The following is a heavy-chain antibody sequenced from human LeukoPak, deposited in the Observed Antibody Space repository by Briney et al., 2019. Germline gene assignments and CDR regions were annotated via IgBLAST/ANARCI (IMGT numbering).Heavy chain of an antibody. CDR3: ARDYPEVLGSSGWSPWPGAYWYFDL. D-gene: IGHD6-19*01. CDR1: GGSFSSGSYY. CDR2: IYTSGST. Sequence: PSETLSLTCTVSGGSFSSGSYYWSWIRQPAGKGLEWIGRIYTSGSTNYNPSLKSRVTISVDTSKNQFSLKLSSVTAADTAVYYCARDYPEVLGSSGWSPWPGAYWYFDLWGRGTLVTVSS. V-gene: IGHV4-61*02. J-gene: IGHJ2*01.